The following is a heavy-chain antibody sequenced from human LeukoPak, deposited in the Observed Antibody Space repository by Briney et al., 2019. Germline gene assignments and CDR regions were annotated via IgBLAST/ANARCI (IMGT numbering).Heavy chain of an antibody. D-gene: IGHD6-19*01. V-gene: IGHV1-69*01. Sequence: QKFQGRVTITADESTSTAYMELSSLRSEDTAVYYCARGRMAGTYVFDYWGQGTLVTVSS. J-gene: IGHJ4*02. CDR3: ARGRMAGTYVFDY.